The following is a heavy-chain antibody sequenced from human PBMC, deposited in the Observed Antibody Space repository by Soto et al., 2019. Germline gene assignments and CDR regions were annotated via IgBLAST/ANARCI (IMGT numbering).Heavy chain of an antibody. V-gene: IGHV3-7*01. CDR3: SRSLNS. CDR1: GFTFSTYW. CDR2: INQDGSEK. Sequence: LRLSCAASGFTFSTYWMDWVRQTPGKGLEWVANINQDGSEKNYVDPVKGRFTIYRDNAKNPLYLQMSSLTAEDSALYYCSRSLNSWGQGTLVTVSS. J-gene: IGHJ4*02.